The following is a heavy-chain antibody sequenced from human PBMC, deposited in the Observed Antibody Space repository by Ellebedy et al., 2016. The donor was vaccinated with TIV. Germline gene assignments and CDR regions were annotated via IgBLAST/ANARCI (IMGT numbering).Heavy chain of an antibody. Sequence: GESLKISCAASGFTFSSYAMHWVRQAPGKGLEWVAVISYDGSNKYYADSVKGRFTISRDNSKNTLYLQMNSLRAEDTAVYYCASSEYMTGSLDYWGQGTLVTVSS. J-gene: IGHJ4*02. V-gene: IGHV3-30-3*01. CDR2: ISYDGSNK. D-gene: IGHD1-1*01. CDR1: GFTFSSYA. CDR3: ASSEYMTGSLDY.